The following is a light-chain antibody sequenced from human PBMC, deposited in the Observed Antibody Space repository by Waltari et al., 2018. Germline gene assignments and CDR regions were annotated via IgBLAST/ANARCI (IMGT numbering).Light chain of an antibody. CDR1: SGHSSNI. CDR2: VNSDGSH. CDR3: QTGGHGTWV. V-gene: IGLV4-69*01. Sequence: QLVLTQSPSASASLGASVKLTCTLSSGHSSNIIAWLQQQPEKGPRYLMKVNSDGSHSKGDGIPDRFSGSSSGAERYLTISSLQSEDEADYYYQTGGHGTWVFGGGTKLTVL. J-gene: IGLJ3*02.